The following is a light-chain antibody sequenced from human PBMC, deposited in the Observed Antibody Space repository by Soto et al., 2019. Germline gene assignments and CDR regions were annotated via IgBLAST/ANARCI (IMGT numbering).Light chain of an antibody. Sequence: SVLTQPRSVSGSPGQSVAISCTGTSSDIGGYNYVSWYQQHPGKAPKVMIYDVDKRPSGVPDRFSGSKSGNTASLTISDLQTEDEADYYCCSNAGRPDVFGTGTKLTVL. CDR2: DVD. CDR1: SSDIGGYNY. J-gene: IGLJ1*01. CDR3: CSNAGRPDV. V-gene: IGLV2-11*01.